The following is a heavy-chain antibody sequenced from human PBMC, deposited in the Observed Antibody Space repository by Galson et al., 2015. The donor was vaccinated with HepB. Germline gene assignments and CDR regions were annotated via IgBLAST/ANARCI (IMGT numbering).Heavy chain of an antibody. D-gene: IGHD2-15*01. J-gene: IGHJ4*02. V-gene: IGHV3-21*01. CDR1: GFTFSSYS. CDR3: ARAYCSGGSCYSGLDY. CDR2: ISSSSSYI. Sequence: LRLSCAASGFTFSSYSMNWVRQAPGKGLEWVSSISSSSSYIYYADSVKGRFTISRDNAKNSLYLQMNSLRAEDTAVYYCARAYCSGGSCYSGLDYWGQGTLVTVSS.